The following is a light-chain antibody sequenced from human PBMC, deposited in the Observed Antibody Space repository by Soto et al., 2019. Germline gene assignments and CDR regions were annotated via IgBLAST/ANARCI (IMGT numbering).Light chain of an antibody. CDR1: QSVSSSY. CDR3: QQHGSSPRT. Sequence: EIVLTQSPGTLSLSPGERVTLSCRASQSVSSSYLAWYQQKPGQAPRLLLYGASRRATGIPDRFSGSGSGTDFTLTISRLECEDFAVYYCQQHGSSPRTFGQGTKVEIK. CDR2: GAS. J-gene: IGKJ1*01. V-gene: IGKV3-20*01.